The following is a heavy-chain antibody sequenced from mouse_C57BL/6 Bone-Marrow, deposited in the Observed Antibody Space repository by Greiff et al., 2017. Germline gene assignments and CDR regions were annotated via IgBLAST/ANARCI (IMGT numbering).Heavy chain of an antibody. V-gene: IGHV1-69*01. D-gene: IGHD2-5*01. CDR3: ARERSSNYGSWFAY. CDR2: IDPSDSYT. J-gene: IGHJ3*01. CDR1: GYTFTSYW. Sequence: QVQLQQPGAELVMPGASVKLSCKASGYTFTSYWMHWVKQRPGQGLEWIGEIDPSDSYTNYNQKFKGKSTLTVDKSSSTAYMQLSSLTSEDSAVYYCARERSSNYGSWFAYWGQGTLVTVSA.